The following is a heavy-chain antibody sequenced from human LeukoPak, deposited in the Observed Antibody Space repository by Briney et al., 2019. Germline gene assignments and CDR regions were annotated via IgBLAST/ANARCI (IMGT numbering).Heavy chain of an antibody. CDR3: ARDRVEIQLWLNY. CDR2: INPNSGGT. D-gene: IGHD5-18*01. CDR1: GYTFTGYY. Sequence: GASVKVSCKASGYTFTGYYMHWVRQAPGQGLEWMGWINPNSGGTNYAQKFQGRVTMTRDTSISTAYMEPSRLRSDDTAVYYCARDRVEIQLWLNYWGQGTLVTVSS. V-gene: IGHV1-2*02. J-gene: IGHJ4*02.